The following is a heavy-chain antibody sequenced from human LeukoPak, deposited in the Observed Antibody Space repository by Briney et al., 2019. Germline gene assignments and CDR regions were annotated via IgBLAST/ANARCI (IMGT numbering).Heavy chain of an antibody. D-gene: IGHD1-26*01. Sequence: GGSLRLSCAVSGFTFSRFWMSWVRQAPGKGLEWVANIKEDGSEKNYVDSVKGRFTISRDNAKNSLYLQMNSLRAEDTAVYYCARYQWQWEPWDYWGQGTLVTVSS. CDR2: IKEDGSEK. V-gene: IGHV3-7*01. CDR1: GFTFSRFW. CDR3: ARYQWQWEPWDY. J-gene: IGHJ4*02.